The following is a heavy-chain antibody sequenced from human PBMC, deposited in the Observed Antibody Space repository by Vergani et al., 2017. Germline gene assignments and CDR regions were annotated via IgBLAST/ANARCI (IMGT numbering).Heavy chain of an antibody. V-gene: IGHV4-61*05. Sequence: QLQLQESDPGLVKPSETLSLTCTVSGGSIRSTFYYWGWIRQPPGKGLEWIGYIYYSGSTNYNPSLKSRVTISVDTSKNQFSLKLNSVTAADTAVYYCARHKEQLVPGNYYYYYYMDVWGKGTTVTVSS. CDR3: ARHKEQLVPGNYYYYYYMDV. CDR1: GGSIRSTFYY. CDR2: IYYSGST. D-gene: IGHD6-13*01. J-gene: IGHJ6*03.